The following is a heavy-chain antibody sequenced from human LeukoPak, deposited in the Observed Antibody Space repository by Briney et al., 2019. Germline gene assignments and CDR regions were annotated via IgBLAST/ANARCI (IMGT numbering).Heavy chain of an antibody. CDR3: ARAEFCSSTSCSRGSLFDY. CDR1: GFTFSSYS. D-gene: IGHD2-2*01. J-gene: IGHJ4*02. Sequence: GGSLRLPCAASGFTFSSYSMNWVRQAPGKGLEWVSSISSSSSYIYYADSVKGRFTISRDNAKNSLYLQMNSLRAEDTAVYYCARAEFCSSTSCSRGSLFDYWGQGTLVTVSS. V-gene: IGHV3-21*01. CDR2: ISSSSSYI.